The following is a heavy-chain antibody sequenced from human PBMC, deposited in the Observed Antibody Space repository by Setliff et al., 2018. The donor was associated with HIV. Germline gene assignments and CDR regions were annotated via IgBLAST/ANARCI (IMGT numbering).Heavy chain of an antibody. J-gene: IGHJ6*03. V-gene: IGHV1-18*01. Sequence: ASVKVSCKASGYTFTNYGISWVRQAPGQGLEWMGWISGYNGNTNYAQKFQGRVTITTDESTTTAYMELRSLRSEDTAVYYCARETYYGSGSYLPTEYYYYYMDVWGKGTTVTVSS. D-gene: IGHD3-10*01. CDR1: GYTFTNYG. CDR2: ISGYNGNT. CDR3: ARETYYGSGSYLPTEYYYYYMDV.